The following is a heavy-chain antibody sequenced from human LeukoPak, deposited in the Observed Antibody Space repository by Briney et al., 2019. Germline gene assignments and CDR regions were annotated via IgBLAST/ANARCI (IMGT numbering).Heavy chain of an antibody. D-gene: IGHD6-13*01. J-gene: IGHJ6*02. CDR1: GFTFSSYW. V-gene: IGHV3-74*01. CDR2: IASDGSST. Sequence: PGGSLRLSCAASGFTFSSYWMDWVRQAPGKGLVWVSRIASDGSSTTYADSVKGRFSISRDNAKNTLYLQMNSLRVEDTAVYYCAREGSRRYYYGMDVWGQGTTVTVSS. CDR3: AREGSRRYYYGMDV.